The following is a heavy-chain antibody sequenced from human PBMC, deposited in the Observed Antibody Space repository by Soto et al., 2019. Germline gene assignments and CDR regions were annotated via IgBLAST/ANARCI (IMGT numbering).Heavy chain of an antibody. V-gene: IGHV4-59*08. CDR1: GGSISSYY. J-gene: IGHJ3*02. CDR2: IYYSGST. Sequence: SETLSLTCTVSGGSISSYYWSWIRQPPGKGLEWIGYIYYSGSTNYNPSLKSRVTISVDTSKNQFSLKLSSVTAADTAVYYCARHVVEMATIGAFDIWGQGTMVTVSS. D-gene: IGHD5-12*01. CDR3: ARHVVEMATIGAFDI.